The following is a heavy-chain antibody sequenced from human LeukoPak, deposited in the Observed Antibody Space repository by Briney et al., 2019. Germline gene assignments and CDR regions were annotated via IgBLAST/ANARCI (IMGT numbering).Heavy chain of an antibody. CDR3: ARQNGYFQQ. Sequence: SETLSLTCAVYGGSFSGYYWSWIRQPPGTGLEWTGEINHSGSTNYNPSLKSRVTISVDTSKNQFSLKLSSVTATDTAVYYCARQNGYFQQWGQGTLVTVSS. CDR2: INHSGST. V-gene: IGHV4-34*01. D-gene: IGHD1-1*01. J-gene: IGHJ1*01. CDR1: GGSFSGYY.